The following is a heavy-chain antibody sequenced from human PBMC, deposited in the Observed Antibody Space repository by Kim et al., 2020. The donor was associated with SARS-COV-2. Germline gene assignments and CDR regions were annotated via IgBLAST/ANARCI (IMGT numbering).Heavy chain of an antibody. CDR1: GFTFDDYG. D-gene: IGHD6-13*01. CDR2: INWNGGST. V-gene: IGHV3-20*01. J-gene: IGHJ2*01. CDR3: ARDGGWGSWPPYWYFDL. Sequence: GGSLRLSCAASGFTFDDYGMSWVRQAPGKGLEWVSGINWNGGSTGYADSVKGRFTISRDNAKNSLYLQMNSLRAEDTALYHCARDGGWGSWPPYWYFDLWGRGTLVTVSS.